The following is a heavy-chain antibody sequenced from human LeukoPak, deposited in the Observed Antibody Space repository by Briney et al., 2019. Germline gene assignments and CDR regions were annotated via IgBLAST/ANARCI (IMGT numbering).Heavy chain of an antibody. Sequence: GRSLRLSCTASGFTFGDYAMSWFRQAPGKGLEWVGFIRSKAYGGTTEYAASVKGRFTISRDDSKGIAYLQMNSLKTEDTAVYYCTRDISSPAFDYWGQGTLVTVSS. J-gene: IGHJ4*02. CDR1: GFTFGDYA. CDR2: IRSKAYGGTT. V-gene: IGHV3-49*03. CDR3: TRDISSPAFDY. D-gene: IGHD6-13*01.